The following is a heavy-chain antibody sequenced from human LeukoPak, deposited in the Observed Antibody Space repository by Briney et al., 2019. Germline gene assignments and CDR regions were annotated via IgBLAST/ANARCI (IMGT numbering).Heavy chain of an antibody. J-gene: IGHJ4*02. V-gene: IGHV4-39*07. CDR2: IYYSGST. CDR3: ARAPYGDPRREYYFDY. Sequence: PSETLSLTCTVSGGSISSSSYYWGWIRQPPGKGLEWIGSIYYSGSTYYNPSLKSRVTISVDTSKNQFSPKLSSVTAADTAVYYCARAPYGDPRREYYFDYWGQGTLVTVSS. D-gene: IGHD4-17*01. CDR1: GGSISSSSYY.